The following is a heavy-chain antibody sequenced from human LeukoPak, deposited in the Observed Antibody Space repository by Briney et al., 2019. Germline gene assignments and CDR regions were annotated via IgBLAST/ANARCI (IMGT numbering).Heavy chain of an antibody. CDR2: ISMSRSYI. CDR3: ARENPALTYYYDSSGYYSFDY. Sequence: PGGSLRLSCAASGFTFSGYYVNWVRQAPGKGLEWVSSISMSRSYIYYADSLKGRLTISRDNAKNSVYLEMTSLRADDTAVYYCARENPALTYYYDSSGYYSFDYWGQGTLVTVSS. V-gene: IGHV3-21*04. J-gene: IGHJ4*02. CDR1: GFTFSGYY. D-gene: IGHD3-22*01.